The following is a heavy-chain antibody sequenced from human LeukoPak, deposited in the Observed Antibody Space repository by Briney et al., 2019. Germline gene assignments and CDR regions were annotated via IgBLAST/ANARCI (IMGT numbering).Heavy chain of an antibody. D-gene: IGHD2-2*01. CDR3: ARLREAVIIPAAVDY. CDR1: GSTFSTYV. CDR2: IMSSGTYI. J-gene: IGHJ4*02. Sequence: GGSLRLSCAASGSTFSTYVMSWVRQAPGKGLEWVSAIMSSGTYIYYADSVKGRFTISRDNAKNSLYLQMNSLRAEDTAVYYCARLREAVIIPAAVDYWGQGTLVTVSS. V-gene: IGHV3-21*01.